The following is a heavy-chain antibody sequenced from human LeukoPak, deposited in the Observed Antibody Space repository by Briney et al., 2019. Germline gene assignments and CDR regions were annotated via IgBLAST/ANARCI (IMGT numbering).Heavy chain of an antibody. CDR1: GYSFSSYW. J-gene: IGHJ4*02. V-gene: IGHV5-51*01. D-gene: IGHD5-24*01. CDR2: IYPGGSET. CDR3: ARASRDGYNQNFDH. Sequence: GESLKISCKGLGYSFSSYWNAWVRQRPGKGLEWMGIIYPGGSETRYDPSFQGQVTISADSSTSTACLQWSSLRASDTAMYYCARASRDGYNQNFDHWGQGTLVTVSS.